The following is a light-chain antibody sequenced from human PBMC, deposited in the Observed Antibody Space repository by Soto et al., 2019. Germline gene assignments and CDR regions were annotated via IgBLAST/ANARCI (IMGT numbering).Light chain of an antibody. J-gene: IGKJ1*01. CDR3: HQFYSTWT. CDR1: QSVSSN. Sequence: EIVMTQSPATLSVSPGERATLSCRASQSVSSNLAWYQQKPGQAPRLLIYGASTRATGIPARFSGSGSGTEFTLTISSLQPEDVAVYYCHQFYSTWTFGQGTKVDIK. CDR2: GAS. V-gene: IGKV3-15*01.